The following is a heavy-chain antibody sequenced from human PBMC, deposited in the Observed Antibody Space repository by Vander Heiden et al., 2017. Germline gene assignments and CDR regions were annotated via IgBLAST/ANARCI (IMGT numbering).Heavy chain of an antibody. CDR1: GFTFSSSG. V-gene: IGHV3-33*01. Sequence: QVQLVESGGGVVQPGRSLRLSCAASGFTFSSSGLHWVRQAPGKGLEWVAVIWYDGSNKYYADSVKGRFTISRDNSKNTLYLQMNSLRAEDTAVYYCARKQLWFDYWGQGTLVTVSS. J-gene: IGHJ4*02. CDR3: ARKQLWFDY. CDR2: IWYDGSNK. D-gene: IGHD6-6*01.